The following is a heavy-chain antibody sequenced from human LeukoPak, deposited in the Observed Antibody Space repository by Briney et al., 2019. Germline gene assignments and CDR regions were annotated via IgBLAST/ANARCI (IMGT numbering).Heavy chain of an antibody. CDR3: ARDRKGRGPPFDP. V-gene: IGHV4-34*01. CDR1: GGSISSYY. J-gene: IGHJ5*02. Sequence: DPSETLSLTCTVSGGSISSYYWSWIRQPPGKGLEWIGEINHSGSTNYNPSLKSRVTISVDTSKNQFSLKLSSVTAADTAVYYCARDRKGRGPPFDPWGQGTLVTVSS. CDR2: INHSGST.